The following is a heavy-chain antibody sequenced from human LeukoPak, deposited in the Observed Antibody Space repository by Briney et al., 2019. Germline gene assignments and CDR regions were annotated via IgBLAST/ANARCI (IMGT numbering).Heavy chain of an antibody. CDR1: GFTFTTYS. V-gene: IGHV3-21*01. Sequence: GGSLRLSCAASGFTFTTYSMNWVRQAPGKGLEWVSSISSDSSYIFYADSLKGRFTISRDNAKNSLYLQMISLRAEDTAVYYCARVAFGLYVMDVWGQGTTVTVSS. CDR3: ARVAFGLYVMDV. J-gene: IGHJ6*02. CDR2: ISSDSSYI. D-gene: IGHD3/OR15-3a*01.